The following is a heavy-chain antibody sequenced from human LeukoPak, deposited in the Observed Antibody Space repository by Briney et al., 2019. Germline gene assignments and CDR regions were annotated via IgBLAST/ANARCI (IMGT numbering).Heavy chain of an antibody. CDR2: ISGSGGVYT. J-gene: IGHJ4*02. CDR3: AKGPGHDY. V-gene: IGHV3-23*01. CDR1: GGSISSSSYY. Sequence: ETLSLTCTVSGGSISSSSYYWGWVRQAPGKGLEWVSTISGSGGVYTYYADSVKGRFTISRDNSKNTLYLQMNSLRAEDTAVYYCAKGPGHDYWGQGTLVTVSS.